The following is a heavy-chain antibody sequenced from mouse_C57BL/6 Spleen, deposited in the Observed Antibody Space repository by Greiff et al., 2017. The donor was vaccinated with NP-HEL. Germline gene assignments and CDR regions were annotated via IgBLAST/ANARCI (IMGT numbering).Heavy chain of an antibody. V-gene: IGHV7-1*01. CDR2: SRNKANDYTT. CDR1: GFTFSDFY. Sequence: EVNVVESGGGLVQSGRSLRLSCATSGFTFSDFYMEWVRQAPGKGLEWIAASRNKANDYTTEYSASVKGRFIVSRDTSQSILYLQMNALRAEDTAIYYCAREDGYYGYFDVWGTGTTVTVSS. J-gene: IGHJ1*03. D-gene: IGHD2-3*01. CDR3: AREDGYYGYFDV.